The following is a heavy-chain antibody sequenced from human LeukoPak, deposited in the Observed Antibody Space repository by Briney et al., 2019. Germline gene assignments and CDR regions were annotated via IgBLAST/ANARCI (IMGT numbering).Heavy chain of an antibody. CDR2: ISGSGGST. V-gene: IGHV3-23*01. D-gene: IGHD1/OR15-1a*01. CDR3: AKRGVAQLKKGFDY. J-gene: IGHJ4*02. Sequence: LAGGSLRLSCAASGFTFSSYAMNWVRQAPGKGLEWVSVISGSGGSTYYADSVKGRFTISRDNCKNTLYLQMNSLRAEDTAVYYCAKRGVAQLKKGFDYWGQGTLVTVSS. CDR1: GFTFSSYA.